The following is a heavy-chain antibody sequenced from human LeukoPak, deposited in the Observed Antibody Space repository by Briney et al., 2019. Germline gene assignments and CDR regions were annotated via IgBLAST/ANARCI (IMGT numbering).Heavy chain of an antibody. CDR3: ARRQPLLVRGVIITSTWNAFDI. CDR1: GGSISGYY. D-gene: IGHD3-10*01. V-gene: IGHV4-34*01. CDR2: INHSGST. J-gene: IGHJ3*02. Sequence: SETLSLTCTVSGGSISGYYWSWIRQPPGKGLEWIGEINHSGSTNYNPSLKSRVTISVDTSKNQFSLKLSSVTAADTAVYYCARRQPLLVRGVIITSTWNAFDIWGQGTMVTVSS.